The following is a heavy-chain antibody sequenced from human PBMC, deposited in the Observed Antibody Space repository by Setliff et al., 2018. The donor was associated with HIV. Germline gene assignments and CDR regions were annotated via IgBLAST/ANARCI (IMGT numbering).Heavy chain of an antibody. D-gene: IGHD7-27*01. CDR1: GYSFTSYW. V-gene: IGHV5-51*01. CDR3: IRRRRAPGTGGLESY. CDR2: IYPGDSDT. J-gene: IGHJ4*02. Sequence: GESLKISCKGSGYSFTSYWIGWVRQMPGKGLEWMGVIYPGDSDTRYSPSFQGQVTISADGSITTAYLKWSSLKVSDTAMYYCIRRRRAPGTGGLESYWGQGTLVTVSS.